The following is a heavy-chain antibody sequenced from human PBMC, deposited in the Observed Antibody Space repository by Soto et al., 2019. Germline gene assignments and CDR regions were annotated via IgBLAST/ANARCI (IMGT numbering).Heavy chain of an antibody. CDR3: AKGRGGYYPLNFYFYMDA. Sequence: QVQVVESGGGVVQPGKSLRLSCAASGFNFGNFAMHWVRQTPGGGLEWVAVISENGKTKYYGDSVKGRLTISRDNSRNTVDLQMNSLRPEDTAIYFCAKGRGGYYPLNFYFYMDAWGKGTTVAVSS. D-gene: IGHD3-3*01. J-gene: IGHJ6*03. CDR2: ISENGKTK. V-gene: IGHV3-30*18. CDR1: GFNFGNFA.